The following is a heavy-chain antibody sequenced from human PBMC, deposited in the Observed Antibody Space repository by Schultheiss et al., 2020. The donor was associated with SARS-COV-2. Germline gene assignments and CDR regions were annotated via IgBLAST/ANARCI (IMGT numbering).Heavy chain of an antibody. Sequence: ASVKVSCKASGYTFTGYYMHWVRQAPGQGLEWMGWMNPNSGNADYAQKFLGRVTMTRDTSISTAYMELSRLRSDDTAVYYCARVVPAAIGWFDPWGQGTLVTVSS. V-gene: IGHV1-2*02. CDR3: ARVVPAAIGWFDP. CDR2: MNPNSGNA. D-gene: IGHD2-2*01. J-gene: IGHJ5*02. CDR1: GYTFTGYY.